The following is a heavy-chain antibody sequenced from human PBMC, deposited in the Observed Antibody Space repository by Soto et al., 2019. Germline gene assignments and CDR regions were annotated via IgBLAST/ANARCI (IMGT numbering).Heavy chain of an antibody. CDR3: AGSLPNYYYSSGYPDNWFDP. D-gene: IGHD3-22*01. CDR1: GGTFSSYA. CDR2: IIPIFGTA. V-gene: IGHV1-69*06. Sequence: GASVKVSCKASGGTFSSYAISWVGHAPGQGLEWMGGIIPIFGTANYAQKFQGRVTITADKSTRPAYMELSSLRSEDTAVYYCAGSLPNYYYSSGYPDNWFDPWGQGTLVTVSS. J-gene: IGHJ5*02.